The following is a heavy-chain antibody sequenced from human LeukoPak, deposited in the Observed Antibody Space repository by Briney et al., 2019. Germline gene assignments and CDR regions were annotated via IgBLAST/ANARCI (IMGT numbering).Heavy chain of an antibody. Sequence: SVKVSCKASGGTFSSYAISWVRQAPGQGLEWMGGIIPIFGTANYAQRFQGRVTITADESTSTAYMELSSLRSEDTAVYYCASASSYYDILTGYYQEVLDYWGQGTLVTVSS. CDR1: GGTFSSYA. CDR2: IIPIFGTA. V-gene: IGHV1-69*13. J-gene: IGHJ4*02. D-gene: IGHD3-9*01. CDR3: ASASSYYDILTGYYQEVLDY.